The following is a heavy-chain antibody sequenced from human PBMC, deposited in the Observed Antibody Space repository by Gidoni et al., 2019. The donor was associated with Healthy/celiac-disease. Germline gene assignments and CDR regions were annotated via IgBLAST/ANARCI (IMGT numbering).Heavy chain of an antibody. CDR2: SYYSGSS. CDR1: GGSTSSSSYY. D-gene: IGHD6-6*01. Sequence: QLQLQESGAGRVKPSETPSLTCTVAGGSTSSSSYYWGWMRQPPGKWLEWIGSSYYSGSSYYNPSLNGRVTISVDTSKNQCSLKLSSVTAADTAVYYCANGRIAARPLDYWGQGTLVTVSS. V-gene: IGHV4-39*05. J-gene: IGHJ4*02. CDR3: ANGRIAARPLDY.